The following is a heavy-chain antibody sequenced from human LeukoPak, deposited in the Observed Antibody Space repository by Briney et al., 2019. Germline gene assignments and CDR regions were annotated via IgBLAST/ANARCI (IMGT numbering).Heavy chain of an antibody. Sequence: GESLKISCKGSGYSFTSYWIGWVRQMPGKGLEWMGIIYPSDSDTRNSPSFQGQVTISADKSIMTAYLHWSSLKASDTAMYYCARQWYCSTTSCYAPLDYWGQGTLVTVSS. J-gene: IGHJ4*02. V-gene: IGHV5-51*01. CDR1: GYSFTSYW. CDR3: ARQWYCSTTSCYAPLDY. D-gene: IGHD2-2*01. CDR2: IYPSDSDT.